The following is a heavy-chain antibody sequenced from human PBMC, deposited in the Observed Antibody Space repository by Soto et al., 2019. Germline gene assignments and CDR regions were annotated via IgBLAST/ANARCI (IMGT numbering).Heavy chain of an antibody. V-gene: IGHV1-18*01. J-gene: IGHJ4*02. D-gene: IGHD1-26*01. CDR1: GYTFTSYG. CDR3: ARDVDDSGSYLSGLYFDY. CDR2: ISAYNGNT. Sequence: QVQLVQSGAEVKKPGASVKVSCKASGYTFTSYGISWVRQAPGQGLEWMGWISAYNGNTNYAQKLQGRVTMTTDTSTSTAYMELRGLRSDDTAVYYCARDVDDSGSYLSGLYFDYWGQGTLVTVSS.